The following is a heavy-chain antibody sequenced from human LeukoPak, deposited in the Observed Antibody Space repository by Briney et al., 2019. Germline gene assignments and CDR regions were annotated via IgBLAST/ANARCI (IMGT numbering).Heavy chain of an antibody. J-gene: IGHJ4*02. V-gene: IGHV3-9*01. D-gene: IGHD3-10*01. CDR2: ITWNSGST. CDR1: GFNFDNYG. CDR3: ARETFPYGSGKEAGY. Sequence: GGSLRLSCEASGFNFDNYGMHWVRQAPGRGLEWVSGITWNSGSTDYADSVKGRFTISRDNAKHSLYLQMNSLRVEDTALYYCARETFPYGSGKEAGYWGQGTLVTVSS.